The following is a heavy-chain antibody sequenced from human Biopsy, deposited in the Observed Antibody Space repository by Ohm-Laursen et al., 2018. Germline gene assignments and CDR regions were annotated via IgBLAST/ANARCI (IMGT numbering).Heavy chain of an antibody. CDR3: ARGTGRYYVYGAFDI. J-gene: IGHJ3*02. CDR2: IYTSGSP. Sequence: TLSLTCTVSGDSINNYYWSWIRQPAGKGLEWIGRIYTSGSPNYNLSLESRVTMSVDTSKKQFSLNLRSVTAADTAVYYCARGTGRYYVYGAFDIWGQGTVVTVSS. V-gene: IGHV4-4*07. CDR1: GDSINNYY. D-gene: IGHD1-26*01.